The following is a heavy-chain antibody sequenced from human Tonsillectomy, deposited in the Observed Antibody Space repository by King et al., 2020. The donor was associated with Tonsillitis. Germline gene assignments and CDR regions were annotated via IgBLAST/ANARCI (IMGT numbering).Heavy chain of an antibody. Sequence: VQLVESGAEVKKPGSSVKVSCKASGGSFSSYAISWVRQAPGQGLEWMGGIIPMFGTANYAQNFQGRVTITADESTSTAYMELSSLQFDDTAVYYCASDLPDFAAVTRYYFDYGGQGTLVTASS. CDR1: GGSFSSYA. V-gene: IGHV1-69*01. CDR3: ASDLPDFAAVTRYYFDY. D-gene: IGHD3-3*01. CDR2: IIPMFGTA. J-gene: IGHJ4*02.